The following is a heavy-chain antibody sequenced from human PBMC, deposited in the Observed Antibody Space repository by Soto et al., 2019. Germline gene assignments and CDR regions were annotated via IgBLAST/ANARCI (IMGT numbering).Heavy chain of an antibody. CDR3: ARLQAAAGDNDLTFDY. V-gene: IGHV5-10-1*01. J-gene: IGHJ4*02. Sequence: GEFLKISCKGSGDSFISYWISWVRQMHGKGLEWMGRIDPSDSYTNYSPSFQGHVTISADKSISTAYLQWSSLKASDTAMYYCARLQAAAGDNDLTFDYWGQGTLVTVSS. D-gene: IGHD6-13*01. CDR2: IDPSDSYT. CDR1: GDSFISYW.